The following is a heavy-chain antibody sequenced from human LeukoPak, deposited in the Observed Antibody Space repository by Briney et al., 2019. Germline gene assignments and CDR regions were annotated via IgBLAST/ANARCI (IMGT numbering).Heavy chain of an antibody. J-gene: IGHJ5*02. CDR2: ISNSGTT. D-gene: IGHD4-17*01. CDR1: GGSINDYY. CDR3: ARVVRGAVTSNCFDP. V-gene: IGHV4-59*01. Sequence: SETLSLTCTVSGGSINDYYWTWIPQAPGKGLEWLGYISNSGTTDYNPSLKSRVTMPVDTSKNEFSLKVTSVTAADTAMYYCARVVRGAVTSNCFDPWGQGTLVTVSS.